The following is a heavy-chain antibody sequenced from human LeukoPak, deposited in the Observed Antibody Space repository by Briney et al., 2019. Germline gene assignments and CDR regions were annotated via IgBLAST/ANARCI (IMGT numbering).Heavy chain of an antibody. Sequence: PSQTLSLTCTVSGGXISSHGYYWSWIRQHPGKGLEWIGYIYYSGSAYYNPSLKSRATMSVDTSQNQFSLRLSSVTAADTAVYYCARDEILITSFDYWGQGILVTVSS. CDR1: GGXISSHGYY. CDR3: ARDEILITSFDY. CDR2: IYYSGSA. V-gene: IGHV4-31*03. D-gene: IGHD3-16*01. J-gene: IGHJ4*02.